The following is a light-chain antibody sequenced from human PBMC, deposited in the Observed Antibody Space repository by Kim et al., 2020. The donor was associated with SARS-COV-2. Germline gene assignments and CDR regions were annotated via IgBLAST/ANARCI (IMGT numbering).Light chain of an antibody. Sequence: SASVGDRVTITWRASQSISAWLAWYQQKPGKAPKLLIYRTSDLETGVPSRFSGSGSGTEFTLTISSLQPDDFATYYCQQYNTYPYNFGQGTKLEI. J-gene: IGKJ2*01. CDR3: QQYNTYPYN. CDR1: QSISAW. CDR2: RTS. V-gene: IGKV1-5*03.